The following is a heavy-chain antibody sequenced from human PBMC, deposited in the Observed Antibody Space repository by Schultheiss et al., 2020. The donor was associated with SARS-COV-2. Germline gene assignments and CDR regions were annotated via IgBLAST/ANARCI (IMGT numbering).Heavy chain of an antibody. D-gene: IGHD4-17*01. J-gene: IGHJ6*02. V-gene: IGHV1-2*02. CDR1: GYTFTGYY. CDR3: ARTTTVTRKRYYYYGMDV. Sequence: ASVKVSCKASGYTFTGYYMHWVRQAPGQGLEWMGWINPNSGGTNYAQKFQGRVTMTRDTSISTAYMELSSLRSEDTAVYYCARTTTVTRKRYYYYGMDVWGQGTTVTVSS. CDR2: INPNSGGT.